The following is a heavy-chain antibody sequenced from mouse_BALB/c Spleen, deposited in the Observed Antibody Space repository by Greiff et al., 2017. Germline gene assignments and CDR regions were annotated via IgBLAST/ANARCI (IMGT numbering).Heavy chain of an antibody. CDR3: AKTGGTWGGY. V-gene: IGHV1-69*02. CDR2: IDPSDSYT. J-gene: IGHJ2*01. D-gene: IGHD4-1*01. CDR1: GYTFTSYW. Sequence: QVQLQQPGAELVKPGASVKLSCKASGYTFTSYWMHWVKQRPGQGLEWIGEIDPSDSYTNYNQKFKGKATLTVDKSSSTAYMQLSSLTSEDSAVYYCAKTGGTWGGYWGQGTTLTVSS.